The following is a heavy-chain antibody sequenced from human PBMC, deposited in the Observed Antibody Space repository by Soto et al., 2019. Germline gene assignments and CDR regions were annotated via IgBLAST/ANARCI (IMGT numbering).Heavy chain of an antibody. CDR1: GFTFSSYG. D-gene: IGHD2-15*01. V-gene: IGHV3-30*18. CDR3: AKGPSVVRYYFDY. J-gene: IGHJ4*02. CDR2: ISYDGSNK. Sequence: GGSLRLSCAASGFTFSSYGMHWVRQAPGKGLEWVAVISYDGSNKYYADSVKGRFTISRDNSKNTLYLQMNSLRAEDTAVYYCAKGPSVVRYYFDYWGQGTLVTVSS.